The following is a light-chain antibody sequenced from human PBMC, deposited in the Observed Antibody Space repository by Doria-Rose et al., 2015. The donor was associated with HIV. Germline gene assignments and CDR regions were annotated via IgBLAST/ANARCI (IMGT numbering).Light chain of an antibody. Sequence: TQSPESLGMSLGERATLNCKSNQSLLYTSKNYLAWYQQKPGQPPKLLIYWASTRQSGVPARFSGSGSGTDFTLTISSLEAGDVAAYYCQQYYDTPSFGPGTTVDIK. J-gene: IGKJ3*01. CDR2: WAS. CDR3: QQYYDTPS. CDR1: QSLLYTSKNY. V-gene: IGKV4-1*01.